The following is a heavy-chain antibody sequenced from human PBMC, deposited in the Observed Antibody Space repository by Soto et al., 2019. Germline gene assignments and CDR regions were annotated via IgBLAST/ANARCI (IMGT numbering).Heavy chain of an antibody. D-gene: IGHD3-10*01. CDR1: GFTFSTYN. CDR3: ARDFGGILRFGES. J-gene: IGHJ5*02. CDR2: IPSSTSYI. Sequence: GGSLRLSCAASGFTFSTYNMNWVRQAPGKGLEWVSSIPSSTSYIFYADSVKGRFTISRDNAKNSLYLQMNSLRAEDTAVYYCARDFGGILRFGESWGQGTLVTVSS. V-gene: IGHV3-21*01.